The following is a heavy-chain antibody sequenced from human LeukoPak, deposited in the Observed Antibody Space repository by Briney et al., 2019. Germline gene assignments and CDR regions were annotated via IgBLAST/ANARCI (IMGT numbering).Heavy chain of an antibody. D-gene: IGHD3-10*01. CDR2: TYYRSKWYN. CDR3: ARSRGGYFDY. J-gene: IGHJ4*02. V-gene: IGHV6-1*01. Sequence: SQTLSLTCATSGDSVSSNSGTWNWIRQSPSRGLEWLGRTYYRSKWYNDYAVSVKSRITINPDTSKNQFSLQLNSVTPEDTALYYCARSRGGYFDYWGQGTLVTVSS. CDR1: GDSVSSNSGT.